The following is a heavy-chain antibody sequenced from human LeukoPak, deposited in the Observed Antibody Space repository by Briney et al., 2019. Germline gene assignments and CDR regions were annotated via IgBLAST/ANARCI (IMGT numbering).Heavy chain of an antibody. Sequence: PSETLSLTCAVSGGSISRSNWWSWVRQPPGKGREWIGEIYHSGSTNYNPSLKSRVTISVDKSKNQFSLKLSSVTAADTAVYYCARDFSSSSSVYYYYYMDVWGKGTSVTVSS. J-gene: IGHJ6*03. D-gene: IGHD6-6*01. CDR3: ARDFSSSSSVYYYYYMDV. CDR1: GGSISRSNW. CDR2: IYHSGST. V-gene: IGHV4-4*02.